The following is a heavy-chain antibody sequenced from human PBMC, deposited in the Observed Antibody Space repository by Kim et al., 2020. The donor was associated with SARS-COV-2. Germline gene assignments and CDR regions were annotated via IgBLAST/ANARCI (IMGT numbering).Heavy chain of an antibody. J-gene: IGHJ5*02. Sequence: GGSLRLSCAASGFTFSNAWMSWVRQAPGKGLEWVGRIKSKTDGGTTDYAAPVKGRFTISRDDSKNTLYLQMNSLKTEDTAVYYCTTDPNYYGSGSYYKYNWFDPWGQGTLVTVSS. D-gene: IGHD3-10*01. V-gene: IGHV3-15*01. CDR3: TTDPNYYGSGSYYKYNWFDP. CDR2: IKSKTDGGTT. CDR1: GFTFSNAW.